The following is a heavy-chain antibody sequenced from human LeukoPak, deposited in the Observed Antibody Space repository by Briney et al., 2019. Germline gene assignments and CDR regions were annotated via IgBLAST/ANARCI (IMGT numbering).Heavy chain of an antibody. CDR3: ARIPIVVVPAAQGDNWFDP. Sequence: ASVKVSCKASGYTFTGYYMHWVRQAPGRGLEWMGWINPNSGGTNYAQKFQGRVTMTRDTSISTAYMELSRLRSDDTAVYYCARIPIVVVPAAQGDNWFDPWGQGTLVTVS. J-gene: IGHJ5*02. CDR1: GYTFTGYY. V-gene: IGHV1-2*02. CDR2: INPNSGGT. D-gene: IGHD2-2*01.